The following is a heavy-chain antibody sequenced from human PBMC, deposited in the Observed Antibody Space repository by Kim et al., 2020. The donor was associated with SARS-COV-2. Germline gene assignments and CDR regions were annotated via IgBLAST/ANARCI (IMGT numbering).Heavy chain of an antibody. Sequence: ASVKVSCKASGYTFATYAIQWVRQAPGQTFEWMGWINVGNGNTKYSQNFQGRGTITRDTSANTSYMEMNSLRSEDTAVYYCAITGGSSFHWGQGTLVTVSS. CDR1: GYTFATYA. CDR2: INVGNGNT. D-gene: IGHD1-26*01. CDR3: AITGGSSFH. V-gene: IGHV1-3*01. J-gene: IGHJ4*02.